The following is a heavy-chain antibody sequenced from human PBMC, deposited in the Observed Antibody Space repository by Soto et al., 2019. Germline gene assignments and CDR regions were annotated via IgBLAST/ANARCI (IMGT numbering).Heavy chain of an antibody. V-gene: IGHV3-9*01. Sequence: GGSLRLSCVGTGLNLDDFAMHWVRQAPGKGLEWVSGITWNSRVLAYADSVKGRFTISRDNSKNTLYLQMNSLRAEDTAVYYCAKEVLGGLLEWLLFDYWGQGTLVTVSS. J-gene: IGHJ4*02. D-gene: IGHD3-3*01. CDR3: AKEVLGGLLEWLLFDY. CDR2: ITWNSRVL. CDR1: GLNLDDFA.